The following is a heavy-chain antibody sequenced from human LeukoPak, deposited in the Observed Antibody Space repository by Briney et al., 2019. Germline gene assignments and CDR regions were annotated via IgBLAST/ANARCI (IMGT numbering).Heavy chain of an antibody. CDR3: ARGQPRNFDSSGYYSGGFYDYDF. CDR2: INQSGSA. D-gene: IGHD3-22*01. J-gene: IGHJ4*02. Sequence: SQTLSLTCTVSGGSISSGGYYWSWIRQPPGKGLEWIGEINQSGSAKYNPSLKSRVSISVHLSKNEFSLELNSVTAADTAVYYCARGQPRNFDSSGYYSGGFYDYDFWGQGTQVTVSS. V-gene: IGHV4-31*03. CDR1: GGSISSGGYY.